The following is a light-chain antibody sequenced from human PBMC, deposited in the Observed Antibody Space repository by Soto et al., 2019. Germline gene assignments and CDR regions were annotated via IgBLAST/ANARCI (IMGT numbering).Light chain of an antibody. CDR3: QQYYNWPRT. J-gene: IGKJ1*01. CDR2: GAS. Sequence: EIVITQSPSTLSVSPGERATLSCRASQSVSSNLAWYQQKPGQAPRLLIYGASTRATGIPDRFSGSGSGTEFTLSISSLQSEDFAVYYCQQYYNWPRTFGQGTKVDNK. V-gene: IGKV3-15*01. CDR1: QSVSSN.